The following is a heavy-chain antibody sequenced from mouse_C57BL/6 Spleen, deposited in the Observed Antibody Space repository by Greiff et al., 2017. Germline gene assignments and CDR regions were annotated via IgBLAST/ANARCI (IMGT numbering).Heavy chain of an antibody. CDR2: ISYDGSN. Sequence: EVKLQESGPGLVKPSQSLSLTCSVTGYSITSGYYWNWIRQFPGNKLEWMGYISYDGSNNYNPSLKNRISITRDTSKNQFFLKLNSVTTEDTATYYCARWLLEYFDVWGTGTTVTVSS. CDR3: ARWLLEYFDV. V-gene: IGHV3-6*01. CDR1: GYSITSGYY. J-gene: IGHJ1*03. D-gene: IGHD2-3*01.